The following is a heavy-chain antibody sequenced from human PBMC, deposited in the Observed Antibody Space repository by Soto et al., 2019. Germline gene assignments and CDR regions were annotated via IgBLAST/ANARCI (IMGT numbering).Heavy chain of an antibody. D-gene: IGHD6-19*01. CDR1: GFTFSSYG. Sequence: GGSLRLSCAASGFTFSSYGMHWVRQTPGKGLEWVAVIWYDGSNKYYADSVKGRFTISRDNSKNTLYLQMNSLRAEDTAVYYCARDRQWLAPNYYFDYWGQGTLVTVSS. CDR2: IWYDGSNK. V-gene: IGHV3-33*01. CDR3: ARDRQWLAPNYYFDY. J-gene: IGHJ4*02.